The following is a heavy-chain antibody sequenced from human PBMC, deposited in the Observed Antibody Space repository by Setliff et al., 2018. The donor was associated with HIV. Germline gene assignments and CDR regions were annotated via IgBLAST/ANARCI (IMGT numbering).Heavy chain of an antibody. CDR1: GYTFTDYY. V-gene: IGHV1-2*06. CDR3: ARGTTVVMGDDVDNYHYSYLDV. D-gene: IGHD4-17*01. J-gene: IGHJ6*03. Sequence: GASVKVSCKASGYTFTDYYMHWVRQAPGQGLEWMGRINPNSGGTNHAQKFQGRVTMTRDTSSSTAYMELSRLRSDDTAVYYCARGTTVVMGDDVDNYHYSYLDVWGKGTTVTVSS. CDR2: INPNSGGT.